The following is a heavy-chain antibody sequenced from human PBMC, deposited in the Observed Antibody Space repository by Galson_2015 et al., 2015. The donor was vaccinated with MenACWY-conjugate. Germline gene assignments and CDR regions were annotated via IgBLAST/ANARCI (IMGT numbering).Heavy chain of an antibody. Sequence: TLSLTCGVSGGSITGGPWWTWVRQPPGKGLEWIGEIYHSGRTNYDPSLKSRVTISVDKSKNQFSLNLISVTAADTAMYFCARSWGYFDIWGRGTLVTVSS. CDR1: GGSITGGPW. V-gene: IGHV4-4*01. J-gene: IGHJ2*01. CDR2: IYHSGRT. D-gene: IGHD7-27*01. CDR3: ARSWGYFDI.